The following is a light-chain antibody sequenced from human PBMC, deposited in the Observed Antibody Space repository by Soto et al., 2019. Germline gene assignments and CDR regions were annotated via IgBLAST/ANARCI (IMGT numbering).Light chain of an antibody. CDR2: WAS. Sequence: DIVMTQSPDSLAVSLGERATINCKSSQSVLYSSNNKNYLAWYQQKPGQPPKLLIYWASTRDSVVPDRFRGSGSGTDVNLTISSLQAEDVAVYYCQQYYTTRTFGQGTKVEIK. CDR3: QQYYTTRT. J-gene: IGKJ1*01. V-gene: IGKV4-1*01. CDR1: QSVLYSSNNKNY.